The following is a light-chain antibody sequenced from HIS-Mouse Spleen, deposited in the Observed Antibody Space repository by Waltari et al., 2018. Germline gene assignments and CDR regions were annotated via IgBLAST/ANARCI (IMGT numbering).Light chain of an antibody. CDR2: AAA. CDR3: LQDSRYPLT. Sequence: DIQMTQSPSAMSASVGDSVTITCRASQGISNYLAWIQQKPEKVPKRVIYAAASLQSGDPPGFGVSESGPGYRLTIGSLQPGDCATYYCLQDSRYPLTFGGGTKVEIK. CDR1: QGISNY. V-gene: IGKV1-17*03. J-gene: IGKJ4*01.